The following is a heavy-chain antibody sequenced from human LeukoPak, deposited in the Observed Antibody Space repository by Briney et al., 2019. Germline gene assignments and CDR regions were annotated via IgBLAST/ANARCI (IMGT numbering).Heavy chain of an antibody. J-gene: IGHJ4*02. CDR2: ISGSGGST. CDR3: AKDKDSSGPYYFDY. Sequence: GGSLGLSCAASGFTFSSYAMSWVRQAPGKGLEWVSVISGSGGSTYHADSVKGRFTISRDNSKNTVHLQMNSLRAEDTAVYYCAKDKDSSGPYYFDYWGQGTLVTVSS. V-gene: IGHV3-23*01. D-gene: IGHD6-19*01. CDR1: GFTFSSYA.